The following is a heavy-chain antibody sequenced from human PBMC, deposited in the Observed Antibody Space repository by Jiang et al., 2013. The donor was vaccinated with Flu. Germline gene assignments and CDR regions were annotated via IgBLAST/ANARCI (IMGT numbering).Heavy chain of an antibody. J-gene: IGHJ6*02. V-gene: IGHV4-31*03. Sequence: GSGLVKPSQTLSLTCTVSGGSISSGGYYWSWIRQHPGKGLEWIGYIYYSGSTYYNPSLKSRVTISVDTSKNQFSLKLSSVTAADTAVYYCARVSGGSGSYYSLFYYYGMDVWGQG. CDR2: IYYSGST. D-gene: IGHD3-10*01. CDR1: GGSISSGGYY. CDR3: ARVSGGSGSYYSLFYYYGMDV.